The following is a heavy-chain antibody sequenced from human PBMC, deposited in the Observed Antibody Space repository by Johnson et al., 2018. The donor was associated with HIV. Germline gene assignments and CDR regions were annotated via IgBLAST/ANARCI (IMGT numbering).Heavy chain of an antibody. D-gene: IGHD6-19*01. J-gene: IGHJ3*02. V-gene: IGHV3-30*02. CDR3: AKDLPSGWDGGDAFDI. CDR2: IQYDGSHK. CDR1: GFTFSSYG. Sequence: VQLVESGGGVVQPGGSLRLSCAVSGFTFSSYGMHWVRQAPGKGLEWVAFIQYDGSHKYYADSVKGRFTNSRDNSKNTLYLQMNSLRPEDTAVYYCAKDLPSGWDGGDAFDIWGQGTMVIVSS.